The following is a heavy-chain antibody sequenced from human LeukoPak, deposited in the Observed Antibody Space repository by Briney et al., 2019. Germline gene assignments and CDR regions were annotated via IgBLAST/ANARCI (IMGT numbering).Heavy chain of an antibody. Sequence: GGSLRLSCAASGFTFSSYAMSWVRQAPGKGLEWVAVIWYDGSNKYYADSVKGRFTISRDNSKNTLYLQMNSLRAEDTAVYYCAKGKTDYFDYWGQGTLVTVSS. J-gene: IGHJ4*02. V-gene: IGHV3-33*06. CDR3: AKGKTDYFDY. D-gene: IGHD2-21*02. CDR1: GFTFSSYA. CDR2: IWYDGSNK.